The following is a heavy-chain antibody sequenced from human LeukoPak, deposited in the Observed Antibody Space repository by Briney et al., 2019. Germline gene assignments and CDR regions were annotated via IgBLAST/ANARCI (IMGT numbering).Heavy chain of an antibody. V-gene: IGHV4-59*02. Sequence: GSLRLSCAASGFTVSSNYMSWIRQPPGKGLEWIGYIYYSGSTNYNPSLKSRVAISVDTSKNQFSLKLSSVTAADTAVYYCARELAAAGISWGQGTLVTVSS. CDR3: ARELAAAGIS. CDR1: GFTVSSNY. CDR2: IYYSGST. J-gene: IGHJ4*02. D-gene: IGHD6-13*01.